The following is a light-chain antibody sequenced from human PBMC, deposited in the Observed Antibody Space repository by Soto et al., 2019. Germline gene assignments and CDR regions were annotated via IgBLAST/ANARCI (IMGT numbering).Light chain of an antibody. V-gene: IGKV3-15*01. CDR1: QSVSNN. CDR2: GAS. J-gene: IGKJ5*01. CDR3: QQYKNWPT. Sequence: EIVMTQSPDTLSVSPGEGATLSCRASQSVSNNLAWYQQKPSQAPRLLIYGASTRATGIPARFSGSGSGTEFTLTISSLQSEDFAVYYCQQYKNWPTFGQGTRLEIK.